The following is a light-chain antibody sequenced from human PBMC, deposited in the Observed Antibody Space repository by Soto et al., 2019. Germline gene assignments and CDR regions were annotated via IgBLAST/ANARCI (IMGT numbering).Light chain of an antibody. CDR1: QSVSSY. CDR3: QHYGISQFT. J-gene: IGKJ3*01. V-gene: IGKV3-15*01. Sequence: EIVLTQSPATLSLSPGERATLSCRASQSVSSYLAWYQQKPGQAPRLLIYDASTRATGIPARFSGSGSGTEFTLTISSLQSEDFAVYYCQHYGISQFTFGSGTKVDIK. CDR2: DAS.